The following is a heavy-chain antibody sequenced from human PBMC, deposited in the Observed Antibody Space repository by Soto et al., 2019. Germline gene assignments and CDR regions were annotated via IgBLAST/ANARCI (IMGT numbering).Heavy chain of an antibody. CDR1: GGSFSGYY. CDR3: ARERGVLLWFGEPWFDP. D-gene: IGHD3-10*01. CDR2: INHSGST. V-gene: IGHV4-34*01. Sequence: SSETLSLTCAVYGGSFSGYYWSWIRQPPGKGLEWIGEINHSGSTNYNPSLKSRVTISVDTAKNQFSLKLSSVTAADTAVYYCARERGVLLWFGEPWFDPWGQGTLVT. J-gene: IGHJ5*02.